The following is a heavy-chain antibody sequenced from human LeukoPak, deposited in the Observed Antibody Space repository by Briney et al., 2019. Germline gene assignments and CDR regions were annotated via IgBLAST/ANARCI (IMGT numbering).Heavy chain of an antibody. CDR2: IYHSGST. V-gene: IGHV4-38-2*02. CDR1: GYSISSGYY. D-gene: IGHD4-23*01. CDR3: ARGNAVVTPLDY. J-gene: IGHJ4*02. Sequence: PSETLSLTCTVSGYSISSGYYWGWIRPPPGKGLEWIGSIYHSGSTYYNPSLKSRVTISVDTSKNQFSLKLSSVTAADTAVYYCARGNAVVTPLDYWGQGTLVTVSS.